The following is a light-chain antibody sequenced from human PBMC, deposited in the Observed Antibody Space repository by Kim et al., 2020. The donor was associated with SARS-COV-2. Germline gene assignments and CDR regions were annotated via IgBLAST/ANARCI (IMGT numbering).Light chain of an antibody. J-gene: IGKJ2*01. CDR1: QTINKN. Sequence: SASVEDRVTRTCRASQTINKNLNWYHQKPGKATKLLIYAASSLQSGVPSRFSGSGSGTDFTLTISSLQPEDSATYYCQQSYKIPYTFGQGTKLEI. V-gene: IGKV1-39*01. CDR3: QQSYKIPYT. CDR2: AAS.